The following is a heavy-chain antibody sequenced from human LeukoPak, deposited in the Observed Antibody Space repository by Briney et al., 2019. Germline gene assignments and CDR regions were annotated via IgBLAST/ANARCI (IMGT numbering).Heavy chain of an antibody. Sequence: GAAVEGSCKSSRYTLTGYYMHWGRQGPGKGLKWMGWINPNSGGTNYAQKFQGRVTMTRDTSISTAYMELSRLRSDDTAVYYCARSYCSSTSCQADYWGQGTLVTVSS. CDR1: RYTLTGYY. CDR3: ARSYCSSTSCQADY. J-gene: IGHJ4*02. D-gene: IGHD2-2*01. V-gene: IGHV1-2*02. CDR2: INPNSGGT.